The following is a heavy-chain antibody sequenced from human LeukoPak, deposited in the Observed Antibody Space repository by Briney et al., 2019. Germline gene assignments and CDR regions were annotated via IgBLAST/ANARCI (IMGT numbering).Heavy chain of an antibody. CDR3: AREIVGANAPIDY. D-gene: IGHD1-26*01. J-gene: IGHJ4*02. V-gene: IGHV1-8*02. CDR1: GYTFTSYD. CDR2: MNPNSGNT. Sequence: GASVKVSCKASGYTFTSYDINWVRQATGQGLEWMGWMNPNSGNTGYAQKFQGRVTMTRDMSTSTVYMELSSLRSEDTAVYYCAREIVGANAPIDYWGQGTLVTVSS.